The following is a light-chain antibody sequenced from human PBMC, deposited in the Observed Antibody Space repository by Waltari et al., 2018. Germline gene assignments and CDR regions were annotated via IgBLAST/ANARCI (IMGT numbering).Light chain of an antibody. Sequence: QSALTQPRSVSGSPGQSVTGPCTGTSSHVGGFNYFPWFQQPPGEAPKLIIDDVTKPPSGVPGRFSGSKSGNTASLTISGLQAEDDSDYYCCSYAGFYTYVFGTGTKVTVL. CDR1: SSHVGGFNY. CDR3: CSYAGFYTYV. J-gene: IGLJ1*01. V-gene: IGLV2-11*01. CDR2: DVT.